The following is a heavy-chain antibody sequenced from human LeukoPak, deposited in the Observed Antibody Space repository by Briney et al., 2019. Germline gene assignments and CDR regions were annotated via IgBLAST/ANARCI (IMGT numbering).Heavy chain of an antibody. CDR1: GGSISKSPYY. CDR3: ARSGPYCSGGSCYAYAMDV. V-gene: IGHV4-39*02. Sequence: SETLSLTCSVSGGSISKSPYYWARIRQTPGKGLEWIANIYYSGNTYYNLSLKSRVTISVDTSKNHFSLKLNSVTAADTAVYYCARSGPYCSGGSCYAYAMDVWGQGTTATVSS. J-gene: IGHJ6*02. D-gene: IGHD2-15*01. CDR2: IYYSGNT.